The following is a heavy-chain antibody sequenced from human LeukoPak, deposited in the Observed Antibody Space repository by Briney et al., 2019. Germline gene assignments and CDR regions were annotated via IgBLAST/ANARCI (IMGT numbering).Heavy chain of an antibody. CDR2: INPNSGGT. Sequence: ASVKVSCTASGYTFTGYYMHWVRQAPGQGLEWMGWINPNSGGTNYAQKFQGRVTMTRDTSISTAYMELSRLRSDDTGVYYCARDLGLLRYYYGMDVWGQGTTVTVSS. CDR1: GYTFTGYY. D-gene: IGHD5-12*01. J-gene: IGHJ6*02. CDR3: ARDLGLLRYYYGMDV. V-gene: IGHV1-2*02.